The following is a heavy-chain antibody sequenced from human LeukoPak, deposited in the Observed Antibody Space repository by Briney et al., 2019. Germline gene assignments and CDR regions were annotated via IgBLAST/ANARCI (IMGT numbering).Heavy chain of an antibody. D-gene: IGHD6-19*01. V-gene: IGHV4-59*08. J-gene: IGHJ4*02. CDR1: GASISGYY. CDR2: IYYSGST. CDR3: ARGDSSGWFESFYLHY. Sequence: PSETLSLTCTVSGASISGYYWSWIRQPPGKELEWIGYIYYSGSTNYNPSLKSRVTMSVDTSKNQFSLKLSSVTAADTAVYYCARGDSSGWFESFYLHYWGQGTLVTVSS.